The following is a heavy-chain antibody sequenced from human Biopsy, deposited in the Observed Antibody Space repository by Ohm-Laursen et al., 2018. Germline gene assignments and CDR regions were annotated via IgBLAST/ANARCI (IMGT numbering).Heavy chain of an antibody. CDR3: AADINVWNVNY. CDR2: FAPENGKT. V-gene: IGHV1-24*01. CDR1: GYTLTALS. D-gene: IGHD1-1*01. Sequence: GASVKVSCKASGYTLTALSMHWVRQAPGRGLEWMGGFAPENGKTIYAQKFQGRITMTEDTSTDTAYMELSSLRSEDTAVYYCAADINVWNVNYWGQGTLVTVSS. J-gene: IGHJ4*02.